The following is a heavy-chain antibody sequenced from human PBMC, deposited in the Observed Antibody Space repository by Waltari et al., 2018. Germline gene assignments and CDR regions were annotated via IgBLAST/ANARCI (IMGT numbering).Heavy chain of an antibody. J-gene: IGHJ6*02. CDR3: ARGRSYGMDV. V-gene: IGHV3-30*03. CDR1: GFAFNKFI. Sequence: QVQLMESGGGVVQPGQSLTLSSAASGFAFNKFIFHWVRQAPGKGLGWVASILNDGSDTNYADSVSGRFSISRDNSENTVYLQMDTLNIEDTGVYYCARGRSYGMDVWGQGTAVTVSS. CDR2: ILNDGSDT.